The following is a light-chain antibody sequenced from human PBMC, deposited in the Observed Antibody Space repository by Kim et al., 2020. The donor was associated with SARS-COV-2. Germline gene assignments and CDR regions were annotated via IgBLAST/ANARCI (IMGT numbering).Light chain of an antibody. J-gene: IGLJ3*02. CDR1: SSDVGGYNY. CDR3: SSYTSSSTNWV. Sequence: SITISCTGTSSDVGGYNYVSGYQQHPGKAPKLMIYDVSNRPSGVSNRFSGSKSGNTASLTISGLQAEDEADYYCSSYTSSSTNWVFGGGTKLTVL. V-gene: IGLV2-14*03. CDR2: DVS.